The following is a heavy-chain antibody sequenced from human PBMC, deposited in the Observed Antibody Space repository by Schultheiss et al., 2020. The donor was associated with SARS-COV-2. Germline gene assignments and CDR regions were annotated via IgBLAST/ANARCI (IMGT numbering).Heavy chain of an antibody. D-gene: IGHD3-3*01. CDR2: IYYSGST. V-gene: IGHV4-39*07. CDR1: GGSVSSGSYY. Sequence: SETLSLTCTVSGGSVSSGSYYWGWIRQPPGKGLEWIGSIYYSGSTYYNPSLKSRVTISVDTSKNQFSLKLSSVTAADTAVYYCASGNPYDFWSGYYGATGGYYYYMDVWGKGTTVTVSS. J-gene: IGHJ6*03. CDR3: ASGNPYDFWSGYYGATGGYYYYMDV.